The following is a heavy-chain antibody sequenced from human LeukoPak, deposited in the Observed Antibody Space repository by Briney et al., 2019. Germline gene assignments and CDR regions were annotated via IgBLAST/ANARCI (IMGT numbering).Heavy chain of an antibody. J-gene: IGHJ4*02. D-gene: IGHD3-3*01. CDR1: GYTFSSYW. CDR2: IKQDGSEK. Sequence: PGGSLRLSCAASGYTFSSYWMSWVRQAPGKGLERVANIKQDGSEKYYVDSVKGRFTISRDNAKNSLYLQMNSLRAEDTAVYYCARPYYDFWSFDYWGQGTLVTVSS. V-gene: IGHV3-7*01. CDR3: ARPYYDFWSFDY.